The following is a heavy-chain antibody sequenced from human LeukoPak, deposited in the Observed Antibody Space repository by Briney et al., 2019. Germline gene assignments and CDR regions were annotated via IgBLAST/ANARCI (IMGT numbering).Heavy chain of an antibody. CDR3: AKDVWQWLIRFYFDS. CDR2: ISYDGSNK. Sequence: GGSLRLSCAASGFTFSSYGMHWVRQAPGKGLEWVAVISYDGSNKYYTDSVKGRFTISRDNSKNTLYLQMNSLRAEDTAVYYCAKDVWQWLIRFYFDSWGQGTLVTVSS. J-gene: IGHJ4*02. D-gene: IGHD6-19*01. CDR1: GFTFSSYG. V-gene: IGHV3-30*18.